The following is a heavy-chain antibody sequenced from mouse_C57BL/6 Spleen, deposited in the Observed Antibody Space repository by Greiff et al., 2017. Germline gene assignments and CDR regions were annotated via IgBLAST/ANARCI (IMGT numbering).Heavy chain of an antibody. D-gene: IGHD4-1*01. CDR3: ARGTGTIAY. Sequence: VQLQESGPELVKPGASVKISCKASGYSFTSYYIHWVKQRPGQGLEWIGWIYPGSGNTKYNEKFKGKATLTADTSSSTAYMQLSSLTSEDSAVYYCARGTGTIAYWGQGTLVTVSA. V-gene: IGHV1-66*01. J-gene: IGHJ3*01. CDR1: GYSFTSYY. CDR2: IYPGSGNT.